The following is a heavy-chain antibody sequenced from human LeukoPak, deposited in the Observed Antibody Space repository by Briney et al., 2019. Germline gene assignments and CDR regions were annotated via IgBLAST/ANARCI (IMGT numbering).Heavy chain of an antibody. V-gene: IGHV4-61*01. CDR1: GGSVSSGSYY. CDR3: ARTNYKKGMDV. J-gene: IGHJ6*02. D-gene: IGHD1-7*01. CDR2: IYYSGST. Sequence: SETLSLTCTVSGGSVSSGSYYWSWIRQPPGKGLEWTGYIYYSGSTNYNPSLKSRVTISVDTSKNQFSLKLSSVTAADTAVYYCARTNYKKGMDVWGQGTTVTVSS.